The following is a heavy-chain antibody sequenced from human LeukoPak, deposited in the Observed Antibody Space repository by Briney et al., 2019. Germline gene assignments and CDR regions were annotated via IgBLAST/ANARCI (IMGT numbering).Heavy chain of an antibody. Sequence: SETLPLTCTVSGGSISSYYWSWIRQPAGKGLEWIGRIYTSGSTNYNPSLKSRVTMSVDTSKNPFSLKLSSVTAADTAVYYCARDRGRLRYFDTFDYWGQGTLVTVSS. J-gene: IGHJ4*02. CDR1: GGSISSYY. D-gene: IGHD3-9*01. CDR2: IYTSGST. CDR3: ARDRGRLRYFDTFDY. V-gene: IGHV4-4*07.